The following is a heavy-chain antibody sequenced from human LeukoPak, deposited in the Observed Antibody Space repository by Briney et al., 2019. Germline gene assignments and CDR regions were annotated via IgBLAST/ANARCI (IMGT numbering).Heavy chain of an antibody. CDR1: GGSVSSGSYY. D-gene: IGHD3-16*02. J-gene: IGHJ4*02. CDR3: ARGAAEDYDYVWGSYRTVFDY. V-gene: IGHV4-61*01. CDR2: IYYSGST. Sequence: PSETLSLTCTVSGGSVSSGSYYWSWIRQPPGKGLEWIGYIYYSGSTNYNPSLKSRVTIPVDTSKNQFSLKLSSVTAADTAVYYCARGAAEDYDYVWGSYRTVFDYWGQGTLVTVSS.